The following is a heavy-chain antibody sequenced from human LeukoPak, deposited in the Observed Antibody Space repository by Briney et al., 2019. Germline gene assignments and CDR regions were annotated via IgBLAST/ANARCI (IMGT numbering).Heavy chain of an antibody. V-gene: IGHV4-30-4*01. D-gene: IGHD3-3*01. CDR3: ARAPGDFWSGYYLDY. Sequence: PSETLSLTCTVSGVSISSGDYYWSWLRQPPGKGLEWIGYIYYSGSTYYNPSLKSRVTISVDTSKNQFSLKLSSVTAADTAVYYCARAPGDFWSGYYLDYWGQGTLVTVSS. CDR2: IYYSGST. CDR1: GVSISSGDYY. J-gene: IGHJ4*02.